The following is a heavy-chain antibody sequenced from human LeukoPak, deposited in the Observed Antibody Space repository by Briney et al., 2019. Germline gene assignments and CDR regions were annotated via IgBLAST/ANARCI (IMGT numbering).Heavy chain of an antibody. V-gene: IGHV4-59*08. CDR3: ARPLSISGYYYDAFDI. Sequence: SETLSLTCTVSGDSISNYYWTWIRQPPGKGLEWIGYIYYTGSTNYNPSLKSRVTISVDTSKNQFSLKLSSVTAADTAVYYCARPLSISGYYYDAFDIWGQGTMVTVSS. J-gene: IGHJ3*02. CDR2: IYYTGST. CDR1: GDSISNYY. D-gene: IGHD3-22*01.